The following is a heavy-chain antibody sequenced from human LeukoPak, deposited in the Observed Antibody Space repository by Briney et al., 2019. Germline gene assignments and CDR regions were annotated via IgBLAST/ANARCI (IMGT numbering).Heavy chain of an antibody. CDR2: INHSGST. J-gene: IGHJ2*01. Sequence: ETLSLTCAVYGGPFSGYYWSWIRQPPGKGLEWIGEINHSGSTNYNPSLKSRVTISVDTSKNQFSLKLSSVTAADTAVYYCARRRVVVVAATVPSLKRYWYFDLWGRGTLVTVSS. CDR3: ARRRVVVVAATVPSLKRYWYFDL. V-gene: IGHV4-34*01. D-gene: IGHD2-15*01. CDR1: GGPFSGYY.